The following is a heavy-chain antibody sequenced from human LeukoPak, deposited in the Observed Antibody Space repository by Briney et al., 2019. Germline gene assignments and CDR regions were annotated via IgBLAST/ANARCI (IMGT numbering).Heavy chain of an antibody. CDR2: IRSKANSYAT. CDR1: GFTFSGSA. V-gene: IGHV3-73*01. J-gene: IGHJ4*02. Sequence: VGSLRLSCAASGFTFSGSAMHWVRQASGKGLEWVGRIRSKANSYATAYAASVKGRFTISRDDSKNTAYLQMNSLKTEDTAVYYCTRPKSSIDYWGQGTLVTVSS. CDR3: TRPKSSIDY. D-gene: IGHD3-16*02.